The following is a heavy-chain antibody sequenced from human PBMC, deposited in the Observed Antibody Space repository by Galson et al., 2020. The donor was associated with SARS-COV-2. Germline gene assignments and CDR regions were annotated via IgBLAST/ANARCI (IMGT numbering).Heavy chain of an antibody. J-gene: IGHJ3*02. CDR2: INPNSGGT. CDR1: GYTFTGYY. D-gene: IGHD3-10*01. CDR3: GGAGLHTTSRGAFDI. V-gene: IGHV1-2*02. Sequence: ASVKVSCKASGYTFTGYYMHWVRQAPGQGLEWMGWINPNSGGTNYAQKFQGRVTMTRDTSISTAYMELSRLRSDDTAVYYCGGAGLHTTSRGAFDIWGQGTMVTVSS.